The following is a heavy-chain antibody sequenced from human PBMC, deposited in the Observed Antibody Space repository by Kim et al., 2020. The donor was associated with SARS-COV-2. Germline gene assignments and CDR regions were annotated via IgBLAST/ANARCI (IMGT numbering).Heavy chain of an antibody. CDR3: ARGLRYFDRSLGRPSPYFGC. Sequence: SETLSLTCTVSGGSISSGGYYWSWIRQHPGKGLEWIGYIYYSGSTYYNPSLKSRVTISVDTSKNQFSLKLSSVTAADTAVYYCARGLRYFDRSLGRPSPYFGCTGQRDLGTVS. V-gene: IGHV4-31*03. J-gene: IGHJ4*02. D-gene: IGHD3-9*01. CDR2: IYYSGST. CDR1: GGSISSGGYY.